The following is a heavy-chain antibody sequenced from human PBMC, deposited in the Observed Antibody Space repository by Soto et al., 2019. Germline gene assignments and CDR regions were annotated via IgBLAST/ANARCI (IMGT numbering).Heavy chain of an antibody. CDR2: IYYSGST. Sequence: QVQLQESGPGLVKPSQTLSLTCTVSGGSISSGDYYWSWIRQPPGKGLEWIGYIYYSGSTYYNPSIRSRVTISVDASKNQFSLKLSSVTAADTAVYYCAGVEQLGPDNWFDPWGQRTLVTVSS. CDR3: AGVEQLGPDNWFDP. V-gene: IGHV4-30-4*01. J-gene: IGHJ5*02. CDR1: GGSISSGDYY. D-gene: IGHD6-6*01.